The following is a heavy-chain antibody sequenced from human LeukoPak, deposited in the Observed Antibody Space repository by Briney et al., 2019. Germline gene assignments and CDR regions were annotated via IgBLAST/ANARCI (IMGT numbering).Heavy chain of an antibody. J-gene: IGHJ4*02. D-gene: IGHD4-17*01. CDR1: GFTFSSYG. V-gene: IGHV3-30*02. Sequence: GGSLRLSCAASGFTFSSYGMHWVRKAPGKGLEWVAFIRYDGSNKYYADSVKGRFTISRDNSKNTLYLQMNSLRAEDTAVYYCAKTATVTTRALSFDYWGQGTLVTVSS. CDR2: IRYDGSNK. CDR3: AKTATVTTRALSFDY.